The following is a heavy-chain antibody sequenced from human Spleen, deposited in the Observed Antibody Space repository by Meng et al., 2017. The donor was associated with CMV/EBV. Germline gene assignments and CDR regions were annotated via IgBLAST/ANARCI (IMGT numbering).Heavy chain of an antibody. CDR1: GGSVSSGSFY. V-gene: IGHV4-61*01. CDR2: IYYSGST. D-gene: IGHD4-11*01. Sequence: GSLRLSCTVSGGSVSSGSFYWTWIRQPPGKGLEWIGYIYYSGSTNYNPSLKSRVTISVDTSKNQFSLKLSSVTAADTAVYYCARAPTVTDGMDVWGQGTTVTVSS. J-gene: IGHJ6*02. CDR3: ARAPTVTDGMDV.